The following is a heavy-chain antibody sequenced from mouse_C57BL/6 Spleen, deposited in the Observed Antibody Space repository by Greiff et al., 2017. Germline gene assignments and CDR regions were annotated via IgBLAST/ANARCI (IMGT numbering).Heavy chain of an antibody. J-gene: IGHJ2*01. CDR2: IDPSDSET. D-gene: IGHD3-1*01. CDR3: ARSGGNNENS. CDR1: GYTFTSYW. V-gene: IGHV1-52*01. Sequence: QVQLQQPGAELVRPGSSVKLSCKASGYTFTSYWMHWVKQRPIQGLEWIGNIDPSDSETHYNQKFKDKATLTVDKSSSPAYMQLSSLTSEDSAVYYCARSGGNNENSWGENTTLTLSS.